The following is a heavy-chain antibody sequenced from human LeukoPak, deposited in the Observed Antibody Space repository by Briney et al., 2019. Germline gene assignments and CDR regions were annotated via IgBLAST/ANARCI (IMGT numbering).Heavy chain of an antibody. J-gene: IGHJ4*02. Sequence: SETLSLTCTVSGGSISSYYWSWIRQPPGKGLEWIGYIYYSGSTNYSPSLKSRVTISIDTSKNQFSLKLSSVTAADTAVYYCARALRQWLVGGFAYWGQGALVTVSS. D-gene: IGHD6-19*01. CDR2: IYYSGST. CDR1: GGSISSYY. V-gene: IGHV4-59*01. CDR3: ARALRQWLVGGFAY.